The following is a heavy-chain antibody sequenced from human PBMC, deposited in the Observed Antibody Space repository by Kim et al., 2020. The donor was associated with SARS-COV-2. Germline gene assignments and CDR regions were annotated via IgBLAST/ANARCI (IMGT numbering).Heavy chain of an antibody. V-gene: IGHV3-23*01. Sequence: GGSLRLSCAASGFTFSSYAMSWVRQAPGKGLEWVSTISGSGGSTYYADSVKGRFTISRDNSKNTLYLQMNSLRAEDTAVYYCASMTIEGYYYYYMDVWGKGATGTVS. CDR2: ISGSGGST. CDR3: ASMTIEGYYYYYMDV. J-gene: IGHJ6*03. CDR1: GFTFSSYA.